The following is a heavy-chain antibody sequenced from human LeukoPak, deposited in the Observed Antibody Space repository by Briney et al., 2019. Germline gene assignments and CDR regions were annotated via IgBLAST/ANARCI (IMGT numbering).Heavy chain of an antibody. V-gene: IGHV1-18*01. J-gene: IGHJ4*02. CDR3: ARDRSSSWYYFEY. Sequence: GASVKVSCKASGYTFTSYAFSWGRQAPGQGLEWMGWISAYNGNTKYAQKFQGRVTMTTDTSTSTAYMEVRSLRSDDTAVYYCARDRSSSWYYFEYWGQGALVTVSS. CDR2: ISAYNGNT. CDR1: GYTFTSYA. D-gene: IGHD6-13*01.